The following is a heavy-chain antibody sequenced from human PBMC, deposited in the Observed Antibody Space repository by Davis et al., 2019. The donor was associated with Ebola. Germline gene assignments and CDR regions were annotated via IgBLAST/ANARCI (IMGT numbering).Heavy chain of an antibody. CDR3: ASLEGTVDY. D-gene: IGHD1-1*01. V-gene: IGHV4-34*01. CDR1: GGSLSGYC. CDR2: IKQSGST. J-gene: IGHJ4*02. Sequence: SETLSLTCGVSGGSLSGYCWTWIRQTPGRGPEWIGEIKQSGSTNYNPSLKSRVTISVDTSKNQFSLKLSSVTAADTAVYYCASLEGTVDYWGQGTLVTVSS.